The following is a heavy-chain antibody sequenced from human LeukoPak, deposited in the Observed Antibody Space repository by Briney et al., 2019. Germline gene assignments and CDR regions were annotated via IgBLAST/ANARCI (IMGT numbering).Heavy chain of an antibody. CDR2: IDNDGSDT. V-gene: IGHV3-74*01. CDR3: VRDGDYTVDFDY. Sequence: GGPLRLPCLASGLTLGKYWWHGFPKAQGGGRVGLQRIDNDGSDTVYADSVKGRLTISKDNAKNTLYLQMNSLRVEDTAVYYCVRDGDYTVDFDYWGRGTLVTVSS. D-gene: IGHD2-2*02. J-gene: IGHJ4*02. CDR1: GLTLGKYW.